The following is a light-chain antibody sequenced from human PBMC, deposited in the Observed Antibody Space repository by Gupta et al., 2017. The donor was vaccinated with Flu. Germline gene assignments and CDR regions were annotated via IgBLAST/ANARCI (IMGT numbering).Light chain of an antibody. CDR2: IDD. V-gene: IGLV1-40*01. CDR1: SSNMGTGYA. Sequence: VTISCTGSSSNMGTGYAVHWYQHLPGTAPQLLIYIDDNRPSGVPDRFSGSRSGTSASLAITGLQAEDEADYYCQSFDITLGGWVFGGGTKLTVL. CDR3: QSFDITLGGWV. J-gene: IGLJ2*01.